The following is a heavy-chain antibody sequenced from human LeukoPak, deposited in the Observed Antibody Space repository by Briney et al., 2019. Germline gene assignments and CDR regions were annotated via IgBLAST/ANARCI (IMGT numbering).Heavy chain of an antibody. CDR3: ARRSGYSYGFVGY. D-gene: IGHD5-18*01. CDR1: GGSISSSSYY. V-gene: IGHV4-39*07. J-gene: IGHJ4*02. Sequence: SETLSLTCTVSGGSISSSSYYWGWIRQPPGKGLEWIGSIYYSGSTYYNPSLKSRVTISVDTSKSQFSLKLSSVTAADTAVYYCARRSGYSYGFVGYWGQGTLVTVSS. CDR2: IYYSGST.